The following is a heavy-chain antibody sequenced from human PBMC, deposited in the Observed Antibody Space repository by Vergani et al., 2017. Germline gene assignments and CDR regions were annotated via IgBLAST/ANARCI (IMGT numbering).Heavy chain of an antibody. CDR3: AKDWGDCYNYYYFDY. J-gene: IGHJ4*02. CDR2: ISWNSGSI. D-gene: IGHD5-24*01. Sequence: EVQLVESGGGLVQPGRSLRLSCAASGFTFDDYAMYWVRQTPGKGLEWVSGISWNSGSIGYADSVKGRFTISRDNAKNSLYLQMNSLRAEDMALYYCAKDWGDCYNYYYFDYWGQGTLVTVSS. CDR1: GFTFDDYA. V-gene: IGHV3-9*03.